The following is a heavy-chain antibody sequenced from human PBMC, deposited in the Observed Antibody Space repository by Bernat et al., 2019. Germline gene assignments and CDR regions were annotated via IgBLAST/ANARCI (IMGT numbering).Heavy chain of an antibody. CDR2: IWYDGSNK. V-gene: IGHV3-33*01. J-gene: IGHJ4*02. CDR1: GFTFSSYG. CDR3: ARLGQKWSLDY. Sequence: QVQLVESGGGVVQPGRSLRLSCAASGFTFSSYGMHWVRQAPGKGLEWVAVIWYDGSNKYYVDSVQGRFFIFRDNSKNMVYLQMNSLRADDTAVYYCARLGQKWSLDYWGQGALVTVSS. D-gene: IGHD2-8*01.